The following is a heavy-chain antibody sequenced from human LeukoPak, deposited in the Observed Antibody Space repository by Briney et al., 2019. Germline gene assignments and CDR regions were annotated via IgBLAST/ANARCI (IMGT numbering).Heavy chain of an antibody. D-gene: IGHD5-24*01. J-gene: IGHJ4*02. CDR2: MSPNSGDT. CDR1: GYTFTSYD. V-gene: IGHV1-8*01. Sequence: ASVKVSCKASGYTFTSYDFNWVRQATGQRPEWMGWMSPNSGDTGYAQKFQDRVTMTTDTSTSTVYMELRKLRSDDTAVYYCTRDPGMATTPFYWGQGTLVTVSS. CDR3: TRDPGMATTPFY.